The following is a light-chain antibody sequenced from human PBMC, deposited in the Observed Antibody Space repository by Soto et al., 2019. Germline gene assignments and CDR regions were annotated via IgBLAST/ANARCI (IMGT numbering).Light chain of an antibody. V-gene: IGLV2-14*01. Sequence: QSVLTQPASVSGSPGQSITISCTGPSSDVGGYDYVSWYQLHPGKASKLMVFEVSNRPSGVYYRFSGSNSGNTASLTISVLQAEAEADYFCSSYAISIAYLYGTGTKGTV. CDR3: SSYAISIAYL. J-gene: IGLJ1*01. CDR2: EVS. CDR1: SSDVGGYDY.